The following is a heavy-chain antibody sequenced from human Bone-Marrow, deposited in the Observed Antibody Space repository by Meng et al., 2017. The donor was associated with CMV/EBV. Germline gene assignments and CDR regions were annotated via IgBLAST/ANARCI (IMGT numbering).Heavy chain of an antibody. D-gene: IGHD2-2*01. Sequence: SETLSLTCTVSGGSVSSGSYYWSWIRQPPGKGLEWIGYIYYSGSTNYNPSLKSRVTISVDTSKNQFSLKLSSVTAADTAVYYCARDSYGVPVAMDYWGQGTLVTVSS. CDR2: IYYSGST. CDR1: GGSVSSGSYY. CDR3: ARDSYGVPVAMDY. J-gene: IGHJ4*02. V-gene: IGHV4-61*01.